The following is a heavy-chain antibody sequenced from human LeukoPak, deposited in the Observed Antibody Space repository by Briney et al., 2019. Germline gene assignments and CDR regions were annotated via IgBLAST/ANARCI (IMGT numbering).Heavy chain of an antibody. J-gene: IGHJ4*02. D-gene: IGHD2-2*03. V-gene: IGHV3-7*01. CDR3: ARIGYRSSSFDY. CDR2: IKQDGSEK. Sequence: RTGGSLRLSCAASGFTFSSYSMNWVRQAPGKGLEWVANIKQDGSEKDYVDFMKGRFTISRDNGKNSVYLHVNSLRAEDTAVYHCARIGYRSSSFDYWGQGTLVTVSS. CDR1: GFTFSSYS.